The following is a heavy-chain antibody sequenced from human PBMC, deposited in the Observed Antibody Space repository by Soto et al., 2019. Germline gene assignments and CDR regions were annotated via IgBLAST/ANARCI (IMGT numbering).Heavy chain of an antibody. J-gene: IGHJ6*02. CDR2: VLYNGSQK. Sequence: GGSLRLSCTASGFIFDSYNIHWVRQAPGKVLEWVTLVLYNGSQKYYADSVRGRFTISRDNSKNTVYLQMSSLRTDDTAIYYCARDGFSYGDTYYYGLDVWGQGTTVTVSS. V-gene: IGHV3-30-3*01. CDR1: GFIFDSYN. CDR3: ARDGFSYGDTYYYGLDV. D-gene: IGHD3-16*01.